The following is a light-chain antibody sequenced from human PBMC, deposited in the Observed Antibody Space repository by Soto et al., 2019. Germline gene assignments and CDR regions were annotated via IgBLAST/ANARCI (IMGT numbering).Light chain of an antibody. CDR1: QSVSSN. CDR2: GAS. CDR3: QQHNNWPPIT. J-gene: IGKJ5*01. V-gene: IGKV3-15*01. Sequence: EIVLTQSPATLSLSPGERATLSCRASQSVSSNLAWYQQKPGQAPRLLIYGASTRATGIPARFSGSGSGTEFTLTIRSLQSEDFAVYYCQQHNNWPPITFGQGTRLEIK.